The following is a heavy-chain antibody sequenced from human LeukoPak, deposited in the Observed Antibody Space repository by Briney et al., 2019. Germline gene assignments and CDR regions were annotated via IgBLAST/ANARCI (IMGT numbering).Heavy chain of an antibody. CDR3: AKESGYDVDLEY. CDR1: GFTFSTYW. CDR2: INTDGSTT. V-gene: IGHV3-74*01. J-gene: IGHJ4*02. Sequence: GGSLRLSCAGSGFTFSTYWMHWVRQAPGGGLVWVSGINTDGSTTSYADSVKGRFTISSGNAKNTVYLQMSSLRAEDTAVYYCAKESGYDVDLEYWGQGALVTVSS. D-gene: IGHD5-12*01.